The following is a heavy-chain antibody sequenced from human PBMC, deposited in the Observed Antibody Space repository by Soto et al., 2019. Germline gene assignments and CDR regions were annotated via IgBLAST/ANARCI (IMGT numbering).Heavy chain of an antibody. CDR3: ADERYEGSIYYLDY. D-gene: IGHD3-22*01. V-gene: IGHV4-59*08. CDR1: GGSISSYY. J-gene: IGHJ4*02. Sequence: TSETLSLTCTVSGGSISSYYWSWIRQPPGKGLEWIGYIYYSGSTNYNPSLKSRVTISVDTSKNQFSLKLSSVTAPDTAVYYCADERYEGSIYYLDYWGQGTLVPVSP. CDR2: IYYSGST.